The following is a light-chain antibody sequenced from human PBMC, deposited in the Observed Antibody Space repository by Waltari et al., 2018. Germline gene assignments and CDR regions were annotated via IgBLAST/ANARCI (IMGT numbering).Light chain of an antibody. CDR1: QGISTS. V-gene: IGKV1-12*01. CDR2: SSS. J-gene: IGKJ1*01. Sequence: DIQMTQSPSSVSASVGDRVTITCRASQGISTSLAWYQQRPGKAPKVLIYSSSSLQSGVPSRFSGSGSGTDFTLTIDGRQPEDFATYYCQQGNSFPPTFGQGTKVEIK. CDR3: QQGNSFPPT.